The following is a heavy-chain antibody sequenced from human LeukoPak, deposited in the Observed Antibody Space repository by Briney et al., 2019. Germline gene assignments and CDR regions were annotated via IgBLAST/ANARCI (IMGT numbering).Heavy chain of an antibody. CDR3: ARGLVHDYSDY. CDR1: GGSISSYY. V-gene: IGHV4-59*13. J-gene: IGHJ4*02. CDR2: IYYSGST. Sequence: SETLSLTCTASGGSISSYYWSWIRQPPGKGLEWIGYIYYSGSTNYNPSLKSRVTISVDTSKNQFSLKLSSVTAADTAVYYCARGLVHDYSDYWGQGTLVTVSS. D-gene: IGHD2-8*01.